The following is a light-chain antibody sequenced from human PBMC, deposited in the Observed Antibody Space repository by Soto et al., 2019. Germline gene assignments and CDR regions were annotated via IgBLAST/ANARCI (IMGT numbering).Light chain of an antibody. CDR3: RAYTSKGAPKG. CDR2: EVS. CDR1: NSDVGGYNY. V-gene: IGLV2-14*01. Sequence: SERTQPAFVSGSQGQSITITCTGTNSDVGGYNYVSWYQQHPGKAPELMIYEVSHRPSGVSNRFSGSKSDNTASLTISWLPAEDGAEYSGRAYTSKGAPKGFGDETQVP. J-gene: IGLJ1*01.